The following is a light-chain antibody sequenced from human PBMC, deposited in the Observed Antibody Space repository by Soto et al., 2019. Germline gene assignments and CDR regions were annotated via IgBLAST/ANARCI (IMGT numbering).Light chain of an antibody. CDR2: DAS. Sequence: DIQMTQSPSTPSASVGDRVTITCRASQSISSWLAWYQQKPGKAPKLLIYDASSLESGVPSRFSGSGSETEFTLTISSLQRDDFAAYYCQQYTSYRYTFGQGTKLEIK. V-gene: IGKV1-5*01. J-gene: IGKJ2*01. CDR3: QQYTSYRYT. CDR1: QSISSW.